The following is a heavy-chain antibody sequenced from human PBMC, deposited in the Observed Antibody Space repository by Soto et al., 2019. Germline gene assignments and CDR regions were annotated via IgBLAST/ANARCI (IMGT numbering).Heavy chain of an antibody. CDR2: INAGNGNT. CDR3: ARPHFSSSYYFDC. D-gene: IGHD6-13*01. J-gene: IGHJ4*02. CDR1: GYTFTSYA. Sequence: QVQLVQSGAEVKKPGASVKVSCKASGYTFTSYAMHWVRQAPGQRLEWMGWINAGNGNTKYSQKFQGRVTITRDTSASTAYMELSSLRSEDTAVYYCARPHFSSSYYFDCWCQGNLVSVSS. V-gene: IGHV1-3*01.